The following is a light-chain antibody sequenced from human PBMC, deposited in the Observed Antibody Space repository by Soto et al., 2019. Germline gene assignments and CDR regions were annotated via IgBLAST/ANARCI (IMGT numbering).Light chain of an antibody. Sequence: DIQMTQSPPSLRASVGDRVIITCRASQTISGHLNWYQQKPGKAPKLLIHGASSLQSGVPSRFSGSGSGTDFTLTISSLQPEDYATYYCQQSYSISPMTFGQGTRLEIK. CDR2: GAS. CDR1: QTISGH. J-gene: IGKJ5*01. CDR3: QQSYSISPMT. V-gene: IGKV1-39*01.